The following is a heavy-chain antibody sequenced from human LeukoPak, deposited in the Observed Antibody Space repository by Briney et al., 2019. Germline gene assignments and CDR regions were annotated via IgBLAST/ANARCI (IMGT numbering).Heavy chain of an antibody. D-gene: IGHD5-24*01. CDR1: GYTLTELS. J-gene: IGHJ4*02. Sequence: GASVKVSCKVSGYTLTELSMHWVRQAPGQGLEWMGRINPNSGGTNYAQKFQGRVTMTRDTSISTAYMELSRLRSDDTAVYYCARDGYNVDYWGRGTLVTVSS. CDR2: INPNSGGT. CDR3: ARDGYNVDY. V-gene: IGHV1-2*06.